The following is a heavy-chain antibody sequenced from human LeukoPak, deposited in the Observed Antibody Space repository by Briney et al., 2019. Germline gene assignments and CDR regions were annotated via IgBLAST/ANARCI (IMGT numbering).Heavy chain of an antibody. V-gene: IGHV3-23*01. CDR2: IRGGGGSA. CDR1: GFTFSAYA. J-gene: IGHJ4*02. Sequence: GGSLRLSCTASGFTFSAYAMMWVRQAPGKGPEWVSAIRGGGGSAFYADSVKGRFTISRDNSKNTLYLQMNSLRAEDTAVYYCAKVTVTTGYYFDYWGQGTLVTVSS. D-gene: IGHD4-17*01. CDR3: AKVTVTTGYYFDY.